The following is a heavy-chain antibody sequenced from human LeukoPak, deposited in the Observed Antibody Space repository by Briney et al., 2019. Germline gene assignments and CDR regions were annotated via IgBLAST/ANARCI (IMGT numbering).Heavy chain of an antibody. V-gene: IGHV3-21*04. Sequence: GGSLRLSCAASGFTFSSYSMNWVRQAPGKGLEWVSSISSSSSYIYYADSVKGRFTISRDNFRNTLYLQMNSLRAEDTAEYYCARGGYGGRIDIWGQGTQVTVSS. J-gene: IGHJ5*02. CDR2: ISSSSSYI. CDR3: ARGGYGGRIDI. CDR1: GFTFSSYS. D-gene: IGHD2-15*01.